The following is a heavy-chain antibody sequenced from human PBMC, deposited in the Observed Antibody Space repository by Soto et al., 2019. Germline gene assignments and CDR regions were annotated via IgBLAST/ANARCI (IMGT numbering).Heavy chain of an antibody. Sequence: GGSLRLSCAASGFTFSSYAMSWVCQAPGKGLEWVSAISGSGGSTYYADSVKGRFTISRDNSKNTLYLQMNSLRAEDTAVYYCAKVRPYDILTGYYLYYFDYWGQGTLVTVSS. CDR1: GFTFSSYA. V-gene: IGHV3-23*01. CDR2: ISGSGGST. J-gene: IGHJ4*02. D-gene: IGHD3-9*01. CDR3: AKVRPYDILTGYYLYYFDY.